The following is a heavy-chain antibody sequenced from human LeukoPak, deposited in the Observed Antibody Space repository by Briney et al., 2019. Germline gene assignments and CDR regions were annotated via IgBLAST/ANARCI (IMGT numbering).Heavy chain of an antibody. D-gene: IGHD1-26*01. CDR3: AKDSLRERIVGSTTRGVNDY. CDR1: RFIFSSYG. J-gene: IGHJ4*02. CDR2: IRYDGRNK. Sequence: GGSLRLSCAASRFIFSSYGMHWVRQAPGKGLEWVAFIRYDGRNKYYADSVKGRFTISRDNSKNMLYLQMNSLRGEDTAVYYCAKDSLRERIVGSTTRGVNDYWGQGTLVTVSS. V-gene: IGHV3-30*02.